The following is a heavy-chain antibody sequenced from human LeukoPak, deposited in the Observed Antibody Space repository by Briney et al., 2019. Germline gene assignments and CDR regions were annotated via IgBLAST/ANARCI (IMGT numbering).Heavy chain of an antibody. D-gene: IGHD3-22*01. V-gene: IGHV4-31*03. J-gene: IGHJ4*02. CDR1: GGSISSGGYY. CDR2: IYYSGST. CDR3: ARDYYDSSGYYLDY. Sequence: SETLSLTCTVSGGSISSGGYYWSWIRQHPGKGLEWIGYIYYSGSTYYNPSLKSRVTVSVDTSKNQFSLKLSSVTAADTAVYYCARDYYDSSGYYLDYWGQGTLLTVSS.